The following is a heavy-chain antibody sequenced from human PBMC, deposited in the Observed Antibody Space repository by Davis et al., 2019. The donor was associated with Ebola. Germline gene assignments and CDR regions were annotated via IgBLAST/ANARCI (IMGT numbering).Heavy chain of an antibody. Sequence: ASVKVSCKASGYTLTSYYMHWVRQVPGQGLEWMGIINPSGGSTSYAQKFQGRVTMTRDTSTSTVYMELSSLRSEDTAVYYCARGRVTMVQTTQIKYYYYGMDVWGQGTTVTVSS. J-gene: IGHJ6*02. CDR1: GYTLTSYY. CDR3: ARGRVTMVQTTQIKYYYYGMDV. CDR2: INPSGGST. D-gene: IGHD3-10*01. V-gene: IGHV1-46*01.